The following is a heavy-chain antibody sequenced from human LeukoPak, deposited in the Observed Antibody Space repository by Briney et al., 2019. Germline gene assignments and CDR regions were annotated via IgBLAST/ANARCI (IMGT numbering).Heavy chain of an antibody. D-gene: IGHD3-10*01. Sequence: GGSLRLSCAASGFPFSSYAMSWVRQAPGKGLELVSAISASGVSTYFAASVRGRFTISRDNSKNTQYLQMNGLRAEDTAVYYCAKGSGSFGSGSFSDSWGQGTLVTVSS. CDR1: GFPFSSYA. J-gene: IGHJ5*01. CDR2: ISASGVST. V-gene: IGHV3-23*01. CDR3: AKGSGSFGSGSFSDS.